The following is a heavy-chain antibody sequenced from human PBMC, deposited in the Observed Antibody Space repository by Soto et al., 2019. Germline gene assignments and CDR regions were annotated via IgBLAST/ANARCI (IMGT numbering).Heavy chain of an antibody. Sequence: GALVKVSCKASGYTFTSYYIHWARQAPGQGLEWVGIINPSAGSTSYAQNFQGRVTMTRDTSTSTVYMELSSLRSEDTAVYYCARVPLYYDSSGYYYDHYYGMDVWGQGTTVTVSS. CDR1: GYTFTSYY. CDR2: INPSAGST. J-gene: IGHJ6*02. CDR3: ARVPLYYDSSGYYYDHYYGMDV. V-gene: IGHV1-46*01. D-gene: IGHD3-22*01.